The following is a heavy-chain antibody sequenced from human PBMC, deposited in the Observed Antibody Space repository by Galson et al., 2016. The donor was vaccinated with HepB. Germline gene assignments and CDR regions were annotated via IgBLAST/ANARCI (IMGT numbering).Heavy chain of an antibody. CDR3: ARAIVGATKFRVHFDY. V-gene: IGHV1-18*01. CDR2: INGYNGDT. Sequence: SVKVSCKASGYNFISYGITWVRQAPGQGLEWMGWINGYNGDTMYAQNFQGRVTMTTDTSTSKAYRVYLGVRSLTSADTAVYYCARAIVGATKFRVHFDYWGQGSLVTVSS. D-gene: IGHD1-26*01. CDR1: GYNFISYG. J-gene: IGHJ4*02.